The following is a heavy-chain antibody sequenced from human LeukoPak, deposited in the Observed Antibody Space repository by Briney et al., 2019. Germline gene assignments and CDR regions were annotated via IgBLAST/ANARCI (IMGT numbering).Heavy chain of an antibody. CDR3: ARAISVSSEEYYDLPGY. Sequence: PSETLSLTCTVSGGSISSGDYYWSWIRQPPGKGLEWIGYIYYSGSTYYNPSLKSRVTISVDTSKNQFSLKLSSVTAADTAVYYCARAISVSSEEYYDLPGYWGQGTLVTVSS. D-gene: IGHD3-22*01. CDR1: GGSISSGDYY. V-gene: IGHV4-30-4*02. CDR2: IYYSGST. J-gene: IGHJ4*02.